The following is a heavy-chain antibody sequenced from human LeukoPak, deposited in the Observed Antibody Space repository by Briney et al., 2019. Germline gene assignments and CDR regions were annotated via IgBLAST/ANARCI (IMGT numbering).Heavy chain of an antibody. CDR3: ARWELRRSYYYMDV. D-gene: IGHD1-26*01. V-gene: IGHV3-21*01. CDR1: GFNFTNYS. Sequence: GGSLRLSCAASGFNFTNYSMNWVRQAPGKGLEWDSPIPSGSSNIYYADSVKRRFTISSDNAKNSRSLQVNSLRAKDASVYDIARWELRRSYYYMDVWGKGTTVTVSS. CDR2: IPSGSSNI. J-gene: IGHJ6*03.